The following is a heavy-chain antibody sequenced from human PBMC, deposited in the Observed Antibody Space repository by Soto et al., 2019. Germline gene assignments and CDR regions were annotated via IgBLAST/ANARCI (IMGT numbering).Heavy chain of an antibody. V-gene: IGHV3-23*01. CDR2: IGISGGST. Sequence: GGSRRLSCAASEFTFSSYAMSWVRQAPGKGLEWVSSIGISGGSTYYADSVKGRFTISRDKSKNTLYLQVNSLRADDTAVYYCAKSGGHSYFDDWGQGTVVTVSS. CDR1: EFTFSSYA. J-gene: IGHJ4*02. CDR3: AKSGGHSYFDD. D-gene: IGHD2-15*01.